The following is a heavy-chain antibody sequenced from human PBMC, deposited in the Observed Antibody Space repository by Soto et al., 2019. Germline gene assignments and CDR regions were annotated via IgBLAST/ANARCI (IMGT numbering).Heavy chain of an antibody. CDR3: ARGGYGSGGSCYSGWFDP. CDR2: ISAYNGNT. CDR1: GYTFTSYG. J-gene: IGHJ5*02. Sequence: QVQLVQSGAEVKKPGASVKVSCKASGYTFTSYGISWVRQAPGQGLEWMGWISAYNGNTNYAQKLQGKGTMTTDTPTSTAYMELRSLRSYDTAVYYWARGGYGSGGSCYSGWFDPRGQGTLVTVAS. V-gene: IGHV1-18*04. D-gene: IGHD2-15*01.